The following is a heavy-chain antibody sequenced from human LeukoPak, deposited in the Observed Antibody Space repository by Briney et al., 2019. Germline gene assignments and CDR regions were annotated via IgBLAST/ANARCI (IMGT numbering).Heavy chain of an antibody. J-gene: IGHJ4*02. Sequence: GASVKVSCKASGYTFTGYYLHWVRQAPGQGLEWMGGIIPIFGTANYAQKFQGRVTITADESTSTAYMELSSLRSEDTAVYYCAREPYYGSGSYYNFGWIDYWGQGTLVTVSS. V-gene: IGHV1-69*13. D-gene: IGHD3-10*01. CDR1: GYTFTGYY. CDR2: IIPIFGTA. CDR3: AREPYYGSGSYYNFGWIDY.